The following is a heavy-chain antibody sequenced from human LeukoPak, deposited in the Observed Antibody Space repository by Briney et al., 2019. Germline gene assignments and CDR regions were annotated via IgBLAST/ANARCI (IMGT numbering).Heavy chain of an antibody. J-gene: IGHJ4*02. CDR2: ISSSSSYI. V-gene: IGHV3-21*01. D-gene: IGHD3-22*01. Sequence: PGGSLRLSCAASGFTFSSYSMNWVRQAPGKGLEWVSSISSSSSYIYYADSVKGRFTISRDNAKNSLYLQMNSLRAEDTAVYYCAGDQDYYDSSGYSLFDYWGQGTLVTVSS. CDR3: AGDQDYYDSSGYSLFDY. CDR1: GFTFSSYS.